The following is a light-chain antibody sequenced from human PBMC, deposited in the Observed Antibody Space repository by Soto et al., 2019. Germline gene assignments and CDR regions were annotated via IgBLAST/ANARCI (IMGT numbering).Light chain of an antibody. V-gene: IGKV3D-20*02. CDR3: QPRSNWPTIT. J-gene: IGKJ5*01. Sequence: EIVLTQSPGTLSLSPGERATLSCRASQSVSNNYLAWYQPKPGQAPSLLXYGASNRATGIPDRFSGSGSGTHFTLTFSRLEPEDFAIYDGQPRSNWPTITFCRGTRLENK. CDR2: GAS. CDR1: QSVSNNY.